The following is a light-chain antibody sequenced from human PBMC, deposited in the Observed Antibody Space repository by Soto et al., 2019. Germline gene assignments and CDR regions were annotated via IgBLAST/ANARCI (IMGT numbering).Light chain of an antibody. Sequence: NSMLTQPHSVSESPGKTVTISCTRSSGSIASNYVQWYQQRPGSAPTTVIYEDNQRPSGVSDRFSGSIDTSSNSASLSISALKTEDEADYYCQSYDSSNVVFGGGTKLTVL. CDR2: EDN. V-gene: IGLV6-57*04. CDR3: QSYDSSNVV. J-gene: IGLJ2*01. CDR1: SGSIASNY.